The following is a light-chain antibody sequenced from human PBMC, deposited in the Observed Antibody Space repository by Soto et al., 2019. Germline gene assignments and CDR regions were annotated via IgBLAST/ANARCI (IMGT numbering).Light chain of an antibody. J-gene: IGKJ4*01. CDR2: DAS. Sequence: EIVLTPSPAALSLSAGERATLSSRPSQSISNYLAWYQQKPGQAPRLVIYDASNRAAGIPARFSGSGSGTDFTLTISSLEPEDFGVYYCQQRSNWPPVTFGGGTKVDI. CDR1: QSISNY. V-gene: IGKV3-11*01. CDR3: QQRSNWPPVT.